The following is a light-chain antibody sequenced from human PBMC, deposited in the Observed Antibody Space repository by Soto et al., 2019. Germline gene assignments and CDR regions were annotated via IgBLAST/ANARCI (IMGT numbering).Light chain of an antibody. CDR1: QDVTTN. J-gene: IGKJ1*01. CDR2: SAS. CDR3: QQYNNRPPGT. V-gene: IGKV3-15*01. Sequence: EIVMTQSPATLSVSPGERATLSCRASQDVTTNLAWYQQRPGQAPRLLIHSASTRATSVPARYSGGGSGTEFNFTISSLQSEDCAVYYCQQYNNRPPGTFGQGTKVDIK.